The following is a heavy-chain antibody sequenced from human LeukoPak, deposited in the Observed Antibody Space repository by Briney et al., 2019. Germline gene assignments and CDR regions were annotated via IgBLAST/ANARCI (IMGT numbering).Heavy chain of an antibody. CDR2: IYYSGST. Sequence: SETLSLTCTVSGGSISSSSYYWGWIRQPPGKGREWIGSIYYSGSTYYNPSLKSRVTISVDTSKNQFSLKLSSVTAADTAVYYCARDTRGDADAFDIWGQGTMVTVSS. CDR3: ARDTRGDADAFDI. CDR1: GGSISSSSYY. D-gene: IGHD3-16*01. V-gene: IGHV4-39*07. J-gene: IGHJ3*02.